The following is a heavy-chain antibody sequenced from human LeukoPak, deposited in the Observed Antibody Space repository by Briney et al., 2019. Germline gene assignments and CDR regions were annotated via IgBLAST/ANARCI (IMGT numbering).Heavy chain of an antibody. V-gene: IGHV3-43*02. CDR2: ISGDGGAT. D-gene: IGHD1-14*01. CDR3: AKGNNSFSFNFDY. CDR1: GFTFRDFS. J-gene: IGHJ4*02. Sequence: GGSLRLSCAASGFTFRDFSMHWVRQVPGKGLEWVSLISGDGGATHYADSVKGRFTISRDNSKNSVYLQMSSLRVEDTAFYYCAKGNNSFSFNFDYCGQGTLVTVPS.